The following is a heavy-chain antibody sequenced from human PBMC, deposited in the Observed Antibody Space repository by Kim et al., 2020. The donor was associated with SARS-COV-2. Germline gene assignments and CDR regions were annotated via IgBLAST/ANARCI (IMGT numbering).Heavy chain of an antibody. D-gene: IGHD3-9*01. V-gene: IGHV4-34*01. CDR3: ARAPFRNFDAYYGMDV. CDR2: IHHSGST. Sequence: SETLSLTCAVYGGSIPENYWTWIRQPPGKGLEWIGEIHHSGSTNYNPSLRSRVTILIDTSKKQFSLNLSSVTAADTAVYYFARAPFRNFDAYYGMDVWG. CDR1: GGSIPENY. J-gene: IGHJ6*02.